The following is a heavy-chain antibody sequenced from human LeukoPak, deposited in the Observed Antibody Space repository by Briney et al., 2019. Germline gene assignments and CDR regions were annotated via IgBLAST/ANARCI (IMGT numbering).Heavy chain of an antibody. CDR3: ARSRRYFDWLSPFDS. V-gene: IGHV4-34*01. CDR1: GGSFSGYY. Sequence: SETLSLTCAVYGGSFSGYYWSWIRQPPGKGLEWIGEINHSGSTNYNPSLKSRVTISVDTSKNQFSLKLSSVTAADTAVYYCARSRRYFDWLSPFDSWGQGALVTVSS. D-gene: IGHD3-9*01. J-gene: IGHJ4*02. CDR2: INHSGST.